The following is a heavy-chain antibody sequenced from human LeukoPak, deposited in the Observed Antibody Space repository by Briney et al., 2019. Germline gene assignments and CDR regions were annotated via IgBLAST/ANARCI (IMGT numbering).Heavy chain of an antibody. D-gene: IGHD1-26*01. CDR2: MNPNSGNT. Sequence: ASVKVSCKASGYTFTSYDINWVRQATGQGLEWMGWMNPNSGNTGYAQKFQGRVTMTRNTSISTAYMELSSLRSEDTAVYYCARGPGLSGSLSSWGRGTLVTVSS. CDR1: GYTFTSYD. V-gene: IGHV1-8*01. J-gene: IGHJ4*02. CDR3: ARGPGLSGSLSS.